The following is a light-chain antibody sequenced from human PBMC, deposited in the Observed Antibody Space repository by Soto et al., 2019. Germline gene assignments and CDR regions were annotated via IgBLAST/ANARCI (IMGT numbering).Light chain of an antibody. V-gene: IGKV1-8*01. CDR2: AAS. Sequence: AIRMTQSPSSFSASTGDRVTITCRASQDINKYLAWYQQKPGKAPMLLIYAASTLQSGVSSRFGGSGSGTDFTLTISRLQSEDFATYYCQQYYNLWTFGQGTKVDIK. J-gene: IGKJ1*01. CDR1: QDINKY. CDR3: QQYYNLWT.